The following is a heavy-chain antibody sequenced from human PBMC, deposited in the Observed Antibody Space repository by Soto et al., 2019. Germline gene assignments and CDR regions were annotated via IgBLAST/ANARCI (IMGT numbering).Heavy chain of an antibody. Sequence: PGESLKISCKGSGYSFTSYWIGWVRQMPGKGLEWMGIIYPGDSDTRYSPPFQGQVTISADKSISTAYLQWSSLKASDTAMYYCARHGTGYCSGGSCDKYYYYYYGMDVWGQGTTVTVSS. CDR3: ARHGTGYCSGGSCDKYYYYYYGMDV. CDR1: GYSFTSYW. D-gene: IGHD2-15*01. V-gene: IGHV5-51*01. J-gene: IGHJ6*02. CDR2: IYPGDSDT.